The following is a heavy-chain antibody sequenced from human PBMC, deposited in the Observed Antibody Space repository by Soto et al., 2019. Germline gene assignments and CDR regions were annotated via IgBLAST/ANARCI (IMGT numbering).Heavy chain of an antibody. D-gene: IGHD4-17*01. CDR2: INPSGGRT. CDR1: RDTSASNY. J-gene: IGHJ6*03. Sequence: ASVKVSSKASRDTSASNYMHWVRQAPRQGLEWMGIINPSGGRTSYAQKFQGRVTMTRDTSTSTVYLELSSLRSEDTAVYYCARGFINGDYAYYYHYMDVWGKGTTVTVSS. CDR3: ARGFINGDYAYYYHYMDV. V-gene: IGHV1-46*03.